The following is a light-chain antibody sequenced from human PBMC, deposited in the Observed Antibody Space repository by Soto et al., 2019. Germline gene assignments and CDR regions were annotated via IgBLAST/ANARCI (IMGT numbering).Light chain of an antibody. J-gene: IGLJ3*02. Sequence: QSALTQPPSASGSPGQSVTISCTGSSSDVGNYNYVSWYQQYPGKAPKLMIYEVSRRPSGVPDRFSGSKSGNTASLTVSGLQAEDEAEYSCSSYAGSNKAVFGGGTKLTVL. CDR2: EVS. V-gene: IGLV2-8*01. CDR3: SSYAGSNKAV. CDR1: SSDVGNYNY.